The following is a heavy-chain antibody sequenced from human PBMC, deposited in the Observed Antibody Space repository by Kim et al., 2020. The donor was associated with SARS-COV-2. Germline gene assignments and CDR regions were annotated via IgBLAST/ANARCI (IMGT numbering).Heavy chain of an antibody. Sequence: TLSLTCTVSGGSISSGSYFWNWIRQPAGKGLEWIGRIFASGSTNYNPSFESPVTISGDTSKNQFSLKLTSVTAADTAVYYCARGVGFWGQGTLVTVSS. J-gene: IGHJ4*02. CDR1: GGSISSGSYF. CDR3: ARGVGF. V-gene: IGHV4-61*02. CDR2: IFASGST.